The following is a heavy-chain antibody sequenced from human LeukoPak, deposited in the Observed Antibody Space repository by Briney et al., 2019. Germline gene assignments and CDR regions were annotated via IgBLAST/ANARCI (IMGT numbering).Heavy chain of an antibody. V-gene: IGHV3-30*02. CDR3: AKDGRLYSSSSGNWFDP. CDR1: GFTFSSYG. D-gene: IGHD6-6*01. Sequence: GGSLRLSCAASGFTFSSYGMHWVRQAPGKGLEWVAFIRYDGNIKYYADSVKGRFTISRDSSKNTLYLQVNSLRAEDTAVYYCAKDGRLYSSSSGNWFDPWGQGTLVTVSS. J-gene: IGHJ5*02. CDR2: IRYDGNIK.